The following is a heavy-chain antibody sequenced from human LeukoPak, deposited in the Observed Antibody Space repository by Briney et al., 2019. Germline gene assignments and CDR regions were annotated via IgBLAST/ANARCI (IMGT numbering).Heavy chain of an antibody. CDR3: ARTRFSGYGDYVLDY. CDR2: ISSSGSTI. J-gene: IGHJ4*02. D-gene: IGHD4-17*01. Sequence: GGSLRLSCAASGFTFSDYYMSWIRQAPGKGLEWVSYISSSGSTIYYADSVKGRFTISRDNAKNSLYLQMNSVRAEDTAVYYCARTRFSGYGDYVLDYWGQGTLVTVSS. V-gene: IGHV3-11*04. CDR1: GFTFSDYY.